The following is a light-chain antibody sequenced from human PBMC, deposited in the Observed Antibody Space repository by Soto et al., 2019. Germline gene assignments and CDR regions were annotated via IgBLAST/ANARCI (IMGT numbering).Light chain of an antibody. CDR1: NSNIGSNT. CDR2: SDN. Sequence: QSALTQPPSASGTPGQRVTISCSGSNSNIGSNTVNWYQHLPGTAPKLLIHSDNQRASGVPDRLSGSKSGTSASLAISGLQSEDEANYYCASWDDRLNGPVFGGGTQLTVL. V-gene: IGLV1-44*01. J-gene: IGLJ2*01. CDR3: ASWDDRLNGPV.